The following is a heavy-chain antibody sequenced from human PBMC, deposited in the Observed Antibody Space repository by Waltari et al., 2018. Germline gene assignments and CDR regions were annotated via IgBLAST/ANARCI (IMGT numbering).Heavy chain of an antibody. CDR2: IYHSGRT. V-gene: IGHV4-38-2*02. J-gene: IGHJ4*02. CDR3: ARDQGYGYGY. CDR1: GYSISRGYY. Sequence: QVQLQESGPGLVKPSETLSLTCAVSGYSISRGYYWGWIRQPPGKGLEWIGSIYHSGRTSDNPSLKSRVTISVDTSKNQFSLKLSSVTAADTAVYYCARDQGYGYGYWGQGTLVTVSS. D-gene: IGHD5-18*01.